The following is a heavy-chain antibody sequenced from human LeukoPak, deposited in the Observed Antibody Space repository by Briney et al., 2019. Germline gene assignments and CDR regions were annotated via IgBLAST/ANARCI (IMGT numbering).Heavy chain of an antibody. CDR2: EDGET. CDR3: ARTYNYYDSSGYANGFDY. D-gene: IGHD3-22*01. V-gene: IGHV1-24*01. J-gene: IGHJ4*02. Sequence: EDGETIYAQKFQGRVTMTEDTSTDTAYMELSSLRSEDTAVYYCARTYNYYDSSGYANGFDYWGQGTLVTVSS.